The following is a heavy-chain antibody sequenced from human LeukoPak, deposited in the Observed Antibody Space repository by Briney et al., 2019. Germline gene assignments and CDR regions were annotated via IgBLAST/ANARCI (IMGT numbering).Heavy chain of an antibody. V-gene: IGHV4-31*03. CDR3: ARGRVRPPYYFDY. J-gene: IGHJ4*02. D-gene: IGHD1-1*01. CDR1: GGSISSGGYY. CDR2: IYYSGST. Sequence: PSETLSLTCTVSGGSISSGGYYWSWIRQHPGKGLEWIGYIYYSGSTYYNPSLKSRVTISVDTSKNQFSLKLSSVTAADTAVYYCARGRVRPPYYFDYWGQGTLVTVSS.